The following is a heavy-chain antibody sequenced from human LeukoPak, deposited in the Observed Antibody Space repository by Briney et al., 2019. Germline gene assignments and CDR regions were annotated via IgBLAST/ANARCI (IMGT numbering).Heavy chain of an antibody. CDR1: GYSISSGYY. Sequence: PSETLSLTCTVPGYSISSGYYWGWIRQPPGKGLEWIGSISHSGSTHYNPSLKNRVTISVDTSKNQFSLRLSSMTAADTAVYYCARLSGDYGYAKYWGQGTLVTVSS. J-gene: IGHJ4*02. V-gene: IGHV4-38-2*02. CDR2: ISHSGST. D-gene: IGHD4-17*01. CDR3: ARLSGDYGYAKY.